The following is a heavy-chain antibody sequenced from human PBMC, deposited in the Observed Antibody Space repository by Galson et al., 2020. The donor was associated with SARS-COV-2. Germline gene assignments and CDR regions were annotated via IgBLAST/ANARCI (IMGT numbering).Heavy chain of an antibody. CDR1: GGSISSGSNY. V-gene: IGHV4-61*02. CDR2: IYTGVNT. Sequence: SETLSLTCTVSGGSISSGSNYWSWIRQPAGKGLEWIGRIYTGVNTNYNPSLKSRVTISVDTSKNQFSLKLSSVTAADTAVYYCARESRWDLYFDHWGQGTLVTVSS. CDR3: ARESRWDLYFDH. J-gene: IGHJ4*02. D-gene: IGHD1-26*01.